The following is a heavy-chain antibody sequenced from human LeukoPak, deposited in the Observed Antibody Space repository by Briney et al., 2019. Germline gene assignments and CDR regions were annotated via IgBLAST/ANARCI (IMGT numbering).Heavy chain of an antibody. CDR2: IYYSGST. J-gene: IGHJ4*02. CDR1: GGSISSGDYY. V-gene: IGHV4-30-4*08. Sequence: SETLSLTCTVSGGSISSGDYYWSWIRQPPGKGLEWIGYIYYSGSTYYNPSLRSRVTISVDTSKNQFSLKLSSETAADTAVYYCARVVSASRITIFGVVIDYFDYWGQGTLVTVSS. CDR3: ARVVSASRITIFGVVIDYFDY. D-gene: IGHD3-3*01.